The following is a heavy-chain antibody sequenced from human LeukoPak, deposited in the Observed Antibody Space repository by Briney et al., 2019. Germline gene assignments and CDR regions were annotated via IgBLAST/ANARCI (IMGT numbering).Heavy chain of an antibody. CDR2: IIPILGTA. Sequence: SVKVSCKASGGSFSSYVISWVRQAPGQGLEWMGGIIPILGTANYAQKFQGRVTITADESTSTAYMELSSLRSEDTAVYYCARGHSSSWYYYYYYMDVWGKGTTVTVSS. J-gene: IGHJ6*03. V-gene: IGHV1-69*01. CDR3: ARGHSSSWYYYYYYMDV. D-gene: IGHD6-13*01. CDR1: GGSFSSYV.